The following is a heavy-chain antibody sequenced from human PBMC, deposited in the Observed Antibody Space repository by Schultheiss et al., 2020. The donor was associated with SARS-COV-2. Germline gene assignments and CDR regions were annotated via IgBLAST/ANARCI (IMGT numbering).Heavy chain of an antibody. CDR1: GFTFSSYA. J-gene: IGHJ5*02. CDR3: AKMSNKLAVAGKRGFDP. V-gene: IGHV3-23*01. D-gene: IGHD6-19*01. CDR2: TSGSGGST. Sequence: GESLKISCAASGFTFSSYAMSWVRQAPGKGLEWVSATSGSGGSTYYADSVKGRFTISRDNSKNTLYLQMNSLRAEDTAVYYCAKMSNKLAVAGKRGFDPWGQGTLVTVSS.